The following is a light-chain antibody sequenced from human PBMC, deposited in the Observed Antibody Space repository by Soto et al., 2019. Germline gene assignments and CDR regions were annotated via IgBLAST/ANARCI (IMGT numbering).Light chain of an antibody. CDR2: GTS. CDR1: RTVGRSY. V-gene: IGKV3-20*01. CDR3: QQYGSLSWT. J-gene: IGKJ1*01. Sequence: EMVMPQSPVTLSVSPGERATLSCRASRTVGRSYLAWYQQKPGQAPRLLIFGTSTRATGIPDRFSGSGSGTDFTLTISRLEPEDFAVHYCQQYGSLSWTFGQGTKVDIK.